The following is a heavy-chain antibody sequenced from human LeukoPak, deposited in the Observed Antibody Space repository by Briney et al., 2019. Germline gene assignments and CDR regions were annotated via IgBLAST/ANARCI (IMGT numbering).Heavy chain of an antibody. V-gene: IGHV3-21*04. J-gene: IGHJ4*02. CDR2: ISSSSSYI. Sequence: GGSLRLSCAASGFTFSSYSMNWVRQAPGKGLEWVSSISSSSSYIYYADSVKGRFTISRDNSKNTLFLQMNSLRGDETAVYYCANADSHNIGEWGQGTLVTVSS. CDR3: ANADSHNIGE. D-gene: IGHD3-10*01. CDR1: GFTFSSYS.